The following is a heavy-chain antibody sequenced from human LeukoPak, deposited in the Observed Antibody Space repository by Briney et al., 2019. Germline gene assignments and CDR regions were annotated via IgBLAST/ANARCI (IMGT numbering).Heavy chain of an antibody. CDR1: GYSISSSNW. D-gene: IGHD1-26*01. J-gene: IGHJ4*02. V-gene: IGHV4-28*06. CDR2: IYHSGST. Sequence: SDTLSLTCAVSGYSISSSNWWGWIRQPPGKGLERIGHIYHSGSTTYNPSLKSRVTMSVDTSKNQFSLKLSSVTALDTAVYYCARGSYYFDNWGQGTLVTVSS. CDR3: ARGSYYFDN.